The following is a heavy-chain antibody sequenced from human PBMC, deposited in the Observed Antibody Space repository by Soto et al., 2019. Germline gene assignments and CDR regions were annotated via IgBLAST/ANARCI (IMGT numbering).Heavy chain of an antibody. CDR1: GGTFSSYA. V-gene: IGHV1-69*12. J-gene: IGHJ6*02. CDR2: IIPIFGTA. D-gene: IGHD6-6*01. CDR3: ARGYSSSSRLVCYYYGMDV. Sequence: QVQLVQSGAEVKKPGSSVKVSCKASGGTFSSYAISWVRQAPGQGLEWMGGIIPIFGTANYAQKFQGRVTITADESTSTAYMELSSLRSEDTAVYYCARGYSSSSRLVCYYYGMDVWGQGTTVTVSS.